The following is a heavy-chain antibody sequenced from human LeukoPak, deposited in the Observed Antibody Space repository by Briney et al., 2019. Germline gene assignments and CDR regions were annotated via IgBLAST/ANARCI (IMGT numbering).Heavy chain of an antibody. CDR1: GGSISSYY. CDR3: ARVPYCTNGVCTLNWYFDL. CDR2: IYYSGST. V-gene: IGHV4-59*12. Sequence: SETLSLTCTVSGGSISSYYWSWIRQPPGKGLEWIGYIYYSGSTNYNPSLKSRVTISVDTSKNQFSLKLSSVTAADTAVYYCARVPYCTNGVCTLNWYFDLWGRGTLVTVSS. J-gene: IGHJ2*01. D-gene: IGHD2-8*01.